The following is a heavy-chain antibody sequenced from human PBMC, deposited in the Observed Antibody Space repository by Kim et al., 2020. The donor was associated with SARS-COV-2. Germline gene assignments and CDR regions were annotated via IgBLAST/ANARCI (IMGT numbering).Heavy chain of an antibody. D-gene: IGHD2-2*01. Sequence: GGSLRLSCAASGFTFSSYAMHWVRQAPGKGLEWVAVISYDGSNKYYADSVKGRFTISRDNSKNTLYLQMNSLRAEDTAVYYCARERYCSSTSCYGVFDY. CDR1: GFTFSSYA. CDR3: ARERYCSSTSCYGVFDY. J-gene: IGHJ4*01. CDR2: ISYDGSNK. V-gene: IGHV3-30-3*01.